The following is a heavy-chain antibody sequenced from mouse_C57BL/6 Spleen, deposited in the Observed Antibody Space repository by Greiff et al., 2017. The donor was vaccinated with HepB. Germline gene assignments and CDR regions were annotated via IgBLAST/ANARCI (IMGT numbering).Heavy chain of an antibody. CDR1: GFTFSSYG. CDR2: ISSGGSYT. V-gene: IGHV5-6*01. J-gene: IGHJ2*01. Sequence: EVKLVESGGDLVKPGGSLKLSCAASGFTFSSYGMSWVRQTPDKRLEWVATISSGGSYTYYPDSVKGRFTISRDNAKNTLYLQMSSLKSEDTAMYYCARQAYYSNCVGYWGQGTTLTVSS. D-gene: IGHD2-5*01. CDR3: ARQAYYSNCVGY.